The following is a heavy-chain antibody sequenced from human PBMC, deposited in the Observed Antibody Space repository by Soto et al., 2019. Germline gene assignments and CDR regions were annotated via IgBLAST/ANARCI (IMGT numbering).Heavy chain of an antibody. CDR2: INPSGGST. CDR1: GYTFTSYY. CDR3: ARGAIPKSAEGPSFDS. V-gene: IGHV1-46*01. J-gene: IGHJ5*01. Sequence: ASVKVSCKASGYTFTSYYMHWVRQAPGQGLEWMGIINPSGGSTSYAQKFQGRVTMTRDTSTSTVYMELSSLRSEDTAVYYCARGAIPKSAEGPSFDSWGQGTLVTVSS. D-gene: IGHD2-21*01.